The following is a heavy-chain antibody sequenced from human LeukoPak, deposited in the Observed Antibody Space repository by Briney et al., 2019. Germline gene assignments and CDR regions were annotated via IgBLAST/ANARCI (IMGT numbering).Heavy chain of an antibody. CDR1: GYTFTGYY. Sequence: GASVKVSCKASGYTFTGYYMHWVRQAPGQGLEWMGWMNPHSGKTGYAQNFQGRVTMSTAYMELSSLRSEDTAVYYCARLSSHYGDYKVDPWGQGTLVTVSS. CDR3: ARLSSHYGDYKVDP. J-gene: IGHJ5*02. V-gene: IGHV1-8*02. D-gene: IGHD4-17*01. CDR2: MNPHSGKT.